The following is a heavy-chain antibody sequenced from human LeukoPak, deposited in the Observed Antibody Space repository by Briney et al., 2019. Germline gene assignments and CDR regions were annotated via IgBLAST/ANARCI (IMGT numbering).Heavy chain of an antibody. CDR1: GFSLSSNY. CDR2: IYSGGRT. V-gene: IGHV3-66*01. J-gene: IGHJ6*03. D-gene: IGHD1-26*01. CDR3: ARDPYSGSYGNYYYYFMDV. Sequence: GGSLRLSCAASGFSLSSNYMSWVRQAPGKGLEWVSVIYSGGRTYYADSVKGRFTISRDNSKNTLYLQMNSLRAEDTAVYYCARDPYSGSYGNYYYYFMDVWGKGTTVTISS.